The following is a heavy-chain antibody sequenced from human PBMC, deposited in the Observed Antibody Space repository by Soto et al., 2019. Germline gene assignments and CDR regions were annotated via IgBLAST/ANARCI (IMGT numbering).Heavy chain of an antibody. CDR3: ARVRGNDDAFDI. CDR1: GYSFTSYY. Sequence: QVQLVQSGAEVKKPGASVKVSCKASGYSFTSYYMHWVRQAPGQGPEWMGIINPSGGSTGYAQKFQDRLTMTRDTSMSTVYMELSSLRSDDTAVYYCARVRGNDDAFDIWGQGTMVTVSS. J-gene: IGHJ3*02. V-gene: IGHV1-46*03. CDR2: INPSGGST.